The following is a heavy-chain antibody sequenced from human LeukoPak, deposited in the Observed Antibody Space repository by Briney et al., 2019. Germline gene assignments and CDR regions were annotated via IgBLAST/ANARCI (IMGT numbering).Heavy chain of an antibody. V-gene: IGHV4-31*03. J-gene: IGHJ4*02. D-gene: IGHD5-24*01. CDR3: ARSRDGYNLLDY. CDR1: GGSISSGGYY. CDR2: IYYSGST. Sequence: SQTLSLTCTVSGGSISSGGYYWSWIRQHPGKGLEWIGYIYYSGSTYYNPSLKSRVTISVDMSKNQFSLKLSSVTAADTAVYYCARSRDGYNLLDYWGQGTLVTVSS.